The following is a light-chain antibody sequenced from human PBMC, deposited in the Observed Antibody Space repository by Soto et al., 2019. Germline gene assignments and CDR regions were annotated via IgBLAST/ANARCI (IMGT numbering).Light chain of an antibody. CDR2: EVS. Sequence: QSALTQPRSVSGSPGQSVTISCTGTSSDVGGYNYVSWYQQHPGKAPKLMIYEVSNRPSGVSYRFSGSKSGNTASLTISGLQAEDEADYYCNSYTGSGIVFGTGTKVTVL. CDR3: NSYTGSGIV. V-gene: IGLV2-14*01. J-gene: IGLJ1*01. CDR1: SSDVGGYNY.